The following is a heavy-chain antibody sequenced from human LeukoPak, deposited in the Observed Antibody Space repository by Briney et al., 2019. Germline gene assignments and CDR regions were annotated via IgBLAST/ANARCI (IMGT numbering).Heavy chain of an antibody. CDR1: GFTFSDYY. Sequence: GGSLRLSCAASGFTFSDYYMSWIRQAPGKGLEWVSYTSSSSGTTTHYADSVKGRFTISRDNAKNSLHLQMNSLRAEDTAVYYCARVRGSYSVDYWGQGTLVTVSS. V-gene: IGHV3-11*04. J-gene: IGHJ4*02. CDR2: TSSSSGTTT. CDR3: ARVRGSYSVDY. D-gene: IGHD1-26*01.